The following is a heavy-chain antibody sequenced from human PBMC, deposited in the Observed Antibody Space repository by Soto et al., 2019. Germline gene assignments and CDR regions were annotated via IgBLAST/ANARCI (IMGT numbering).Heavy chain of an antibody. Sequence: PSETLSLTCTVSGGSISSYYWSWVRQPPGKGLEWIGYIYYSGSTNYNPSLKSRVTISVDTSKNQFSLKLSSVTAADTAVYYCARAKGVGLRVGYCYYGMDVWGQGTTVTVSS. CDR1: GGSISSYY. CDR2: IYYSGST. CDR3: ARAKGVGLRVGYCYYGMDV. J-gene: IGHJ6*02. V-gene: IGHV4-59*01. D-gene: IGHD3-10*01.